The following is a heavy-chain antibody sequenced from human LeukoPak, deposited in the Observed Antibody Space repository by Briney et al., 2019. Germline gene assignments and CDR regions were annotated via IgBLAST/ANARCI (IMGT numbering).Heavy chain of an antibody. J-gene: IGHJ4*02. CDR1: GYTFTSYY. Sequence: ASVTVSCKASGYTFTSYYMHWVRQAPGQGLEWMGIINPSGGTTTYAQKFQGRVTLTSDTSTSKVYMELSSLTSEDTAVYYCARERGYCGARTCYHFEYWGQGTLVTVSS. CDR2: INPSGGTT. D-gene: IGHD2-15*01. CDR3: ARERGYCGARTCYHFEY. V-gene: IGHV1-46*01.